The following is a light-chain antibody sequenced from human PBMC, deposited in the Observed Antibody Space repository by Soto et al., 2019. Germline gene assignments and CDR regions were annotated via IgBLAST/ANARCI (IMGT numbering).Light chain of an antibody. CDR2: RNN. CDR1: SSNIGSNY. CDR3: AAWDDSLSGPMV. Sequence: QSVLTQPPSASGTPGQRVTISCSGSSSNIGSNYVYWYQQLPGTAPKLLIYRNNQRPSGVPDRFSGSKSGTSAALAISGLLSEDEADYYCAAWDDSLSGPMVFGGGTKLTVL. V-gene: IGLV1-47*01. J-gene: IGLJ3*02.